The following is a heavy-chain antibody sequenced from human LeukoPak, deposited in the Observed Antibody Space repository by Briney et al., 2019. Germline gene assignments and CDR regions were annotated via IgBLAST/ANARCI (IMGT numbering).Heavy chain of an antibody. Sequence: GGSLRLSCAASGFTFSSYSMNWVRQAPGKGLEWVSYISSSSSTIYYADSVKGRFTISRDNAKNSLYLQMNSLRAEDTAVYYCARFDRHDAFDIWGQGTMVTVSS. J-gene: IGHJ3*02. CDR3: ARFDRHDAFDI. D-gene: IGHD3-9*01. CDR1: GFTFSSYS. V-gene: IGHV3-48*04. CDR2: ISSSSSTI.